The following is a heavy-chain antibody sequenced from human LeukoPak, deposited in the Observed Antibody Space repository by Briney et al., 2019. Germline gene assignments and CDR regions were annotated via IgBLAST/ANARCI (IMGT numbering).Heavy chain of an antibody. J-gene: IGHJ4*02. D-gene: IGHD3-22*01. V-gene: IGHV4-39*07. CDR1: GGSISSSSYY. CDR2: IYYSGST. Sequence: SETLSLTCTVSGGSISSSSYYWGWIRQPPGKGLDWIGSIYYSGSTYYNPSLKSRVTISIDKSKNQFFMNLGSVTAADTAVYYCAGLVGRYSSGLYYYYFDYWGQGTLVTVSS. CDR3: AGLVGRYSSGLYYYYFDY.